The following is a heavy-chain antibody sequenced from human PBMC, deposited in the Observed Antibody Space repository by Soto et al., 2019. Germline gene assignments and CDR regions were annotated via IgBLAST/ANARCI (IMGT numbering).Heavy chain of an antibody. Sequence: GGSLRLSCAASGFTFSSYAMSWARQAPGKGLEWVSAIRGSGSETYYVDSVKGRFTISRDNAKNSLYLQMNSLRAEDTAVYYCAREPTGGESYYYYYGMDVWGQGTTVPVSS. CDR1: GFTFSSYA. CDR3: AREPTGGESYYYYYGMDV. J-gene: IGHJ6*02. D-gene: IGHD2-21*01. CDR2: IRGSGSET. V-gene: IGHV3-23*01.